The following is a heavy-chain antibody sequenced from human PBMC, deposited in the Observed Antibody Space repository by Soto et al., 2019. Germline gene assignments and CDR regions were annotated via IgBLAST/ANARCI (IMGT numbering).Heavy chain of an antibody. CDR1: GGSFSGYY. CDR3: ARGGRNYYYDSSGYYGFDY. J-gene: IGHJ4*02. Sequence: QVQLQQWGAGLLKPSETLSLTCAVYGGSFSGYYWSWIRQPPGKGLEWIGEINHSGSTNYNPSLKSRVTLSVDTSKNQFSLKLSSVTAADTAVYYCARGGRNYYYDSSGYYGFDYWGQGTLVTVSS. D-gene: IGHD3-22*01. V-gene: IGHV4-34*01. CDR2: INHSGST.